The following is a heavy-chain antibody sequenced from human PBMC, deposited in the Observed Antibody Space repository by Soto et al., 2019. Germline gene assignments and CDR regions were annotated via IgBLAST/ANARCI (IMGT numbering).Heavy chain of an antibody. CDR3: ARGGGDSPYFDY. V-gene: IGHV3-21*01. Sequence: EVQLVESGGGLVKPGGSLRLSCAASGFTFSNYNMNWVRQAPGKGLEWVSSTSSSSSYIYYADSVKGRFTISRDNAKNSLDLQMNSLRTEDTAVYYCARGGGDSPYFDYWGQGTLVTVSS. D-gene: IGHD3-16*01. CDR1: GFTFSNYN. CDR2: TSSSSSYI. J-gene: IGHJ4*02.